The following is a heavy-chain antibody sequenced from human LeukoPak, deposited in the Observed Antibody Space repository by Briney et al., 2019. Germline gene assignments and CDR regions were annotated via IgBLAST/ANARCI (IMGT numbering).Heavy chain of an antibody. Sequence: GGSLRLSCAASGFTFSSYEMNWVRQAPGKGLEWVSYISSSGSTIYYADSVKGRFTISRDNAKNSLYLQVNSLRAEDTAVYYCARVEGAAAFNPWGQGTLVTVSS. J-gene: IGHJ5*02. CDR2: ISSSGSTI. CDR1: GFTFSSYE. D-gene: IGHD6-13*01. CDR3: ARVEGAAAFNP. V-gene: IGHV3-48*03.